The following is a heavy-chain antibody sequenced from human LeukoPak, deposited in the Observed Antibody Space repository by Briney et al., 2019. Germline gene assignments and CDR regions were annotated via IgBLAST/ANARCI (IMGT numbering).Heavy chain of an antibody. CDR2: ISGSGGST. CDR3: AKGRPKTVRGQPYFDY. CDR1: GFTFSSYA. J-gene: IGHJ4*02. V-gene: IGHV3-23*01. Sequence: GGSLRLSCAASGFTFSSYAMSWVRQAPGKGLEWVSAISGSGGSTYYADSVKGRFTISRDNSKNTLYLQMNSLRAEDTAVYYCAKGRPKTVRGQPYFDYWGQGTLVTVSS. D-gene: IGHD1-1*01.